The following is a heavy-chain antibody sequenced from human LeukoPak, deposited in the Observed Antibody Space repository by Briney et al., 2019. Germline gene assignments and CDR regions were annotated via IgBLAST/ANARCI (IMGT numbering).Heavy chain of an antibody. CDR2: IRKDGSGE. V-gene: IGHV3-7*03. Sequence: TGGSLRLSCSASGFAFSSYWMAWVRQAPGKGLEWVANIRKDGSGEHYVDSVEGRFTISRDNAKNSLYLQMNSLRAEDTAVYYCAKGVVPAATDAFDIWGQGTMVTVSS. CDR3: AKGVVPAATDAFDI. CDR1: GFAFSSYW. J-gene: IGHJ3*02. D-gene: IGHD2-2*01.